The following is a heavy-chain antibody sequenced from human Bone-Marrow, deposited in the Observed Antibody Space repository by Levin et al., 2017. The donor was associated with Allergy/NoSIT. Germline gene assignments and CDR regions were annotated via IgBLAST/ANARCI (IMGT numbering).Heavy chain of an antibody. J-gene: IGHJ4*02. D-gene: IGHD4-23*01. V-gene: IGHV3-30*04. CDR3: ARVPLTTVITYYFDY. CDR2: ISSDGKTK. Sequence: SCAASGFNFSNYAMNWARQAPGKGLEWVAVISSDGKTKYYADPVKGRFTVSRDNSRNTLYLHMVNLRPEDTSFYFCARVPLTTVITYYFDYWGQGNLVTVSS. CDR1: GFNFSNYA.